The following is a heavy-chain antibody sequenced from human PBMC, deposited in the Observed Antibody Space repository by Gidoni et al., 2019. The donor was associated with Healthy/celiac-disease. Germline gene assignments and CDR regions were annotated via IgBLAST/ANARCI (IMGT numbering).Heavy chain of an antibody. Sequence: QLQLQESGPGLVKPSETLSLTCTVSGGSILTSSYYWGWIRQPPGKGLEWIGRIYYSGSTSYNPSLKSRVTISVDTSKNQFSLKLSSVTAADTAVYYCARRYCTNGVCYIFDYWGQGTLVTVSS. CDR3: ARRYCTNGVCYIFDY. J-gene: IGHJ4*02. CDR2: IYYSGST. V-gene: IGHV4-39*01. CDR1: GGSILTSSYY. D-gene: IGHD2-8*01.